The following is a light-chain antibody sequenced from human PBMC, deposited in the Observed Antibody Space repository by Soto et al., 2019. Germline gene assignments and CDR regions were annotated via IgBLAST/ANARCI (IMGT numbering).Light chain of an antibody. CDR3: QSFDSSLSASI. CDR1: GSNIGAGYD. V-gene: IGLV1-40*01. CDR2: GDT. J-gene: IGLJ2*01. Sequence: QSVLTQPPSVSGAPGQRVTISCTGSGSNIGAGYDVHWYQQFPGTAPKLLVYGDTKRPSGVPDRFSGSKSGTSASLAITGLQAEDEAGYYCQSFDSSLSASIFGGGTKLTVL.